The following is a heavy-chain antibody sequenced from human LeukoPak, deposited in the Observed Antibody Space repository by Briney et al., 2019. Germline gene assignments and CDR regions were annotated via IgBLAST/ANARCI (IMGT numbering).Heavy chain of an antibody. Sequence: ASVKVSCKASGYTFTGHYMHWVRQAPGQGLEWMGWINPNSGGTNYAQKFQGRVTMTRDTSISTAYMELSRLRSDDTAVYYCARDYGGGGSPFDLWGRGTLVTVSS. J-gene: IGHJ2*01. CDR1: GYTFTGHY. CDR3: ARDYGGGGSPFDL. CDR2: INPNSGGT. D-gene: IGHD2-15*01. V-gene: IGHV1-2*02.